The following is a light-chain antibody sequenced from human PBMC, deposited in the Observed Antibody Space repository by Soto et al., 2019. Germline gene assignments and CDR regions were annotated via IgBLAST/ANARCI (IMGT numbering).Light chain of an antibody. V-gene: IGKV3-20*01. Sequence: EIVLTQSPGTLSLSPGERATLSCRASQSVSSSYLAWYQQKPGQAPRLLIYGASSSATGITDRFSGSGAETDFTLNINRLETEGCTVYYCHQYGSSPQTFGPGTKAENK. J-gene: IGKJ1*01. CDR2: GAS. CDR1: QSVSSSY. CDR3: HQYGSSPQT.